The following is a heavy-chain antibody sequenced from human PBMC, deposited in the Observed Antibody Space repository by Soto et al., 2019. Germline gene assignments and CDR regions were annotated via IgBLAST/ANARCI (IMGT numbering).Heavy chain of an antibody. J-gene: IGHJ4*02. Sequence: PGGSLRLSCAASGFTFTTYAMTWVRQAPGKGLEWVSVTSGSDGSTYYADSVKGRFTISRDNSKNTLDLQMNSLRAEDTAVYYCAKSGSPSGYGPLDQWGQGTQVTVSS. CDR2: TSGSDGST. V-gene: IGHV3-23*01. D-gene: IGHD2-2*01. CDR3: AKSGSPSGYGPLDQ. CDR1: GFTFTTYA.